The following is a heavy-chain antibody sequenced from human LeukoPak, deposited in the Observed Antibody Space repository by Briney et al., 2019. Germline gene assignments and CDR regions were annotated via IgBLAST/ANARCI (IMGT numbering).Heavy chain of an antibody. V-gene: IGHV3-7*01. D-gene: IGHD3-10*01. CDR2: IKYDGSEK. J-gene: IGHJ6*03. CDR1: RFTFSGSW. CDR3: ARDLERLDMLRRRDYYYMDV. Sequence: PGGSLRLSCAASRFTFSGSWMTWVRQAPGKGLEWVANIKYDGSEKYYVDSVKGRFTISRDNAKNSLFLQMNSLRAEDTAVYYCARDLERLDMLRRRDYYYMDVWGKGTTVTVSS.